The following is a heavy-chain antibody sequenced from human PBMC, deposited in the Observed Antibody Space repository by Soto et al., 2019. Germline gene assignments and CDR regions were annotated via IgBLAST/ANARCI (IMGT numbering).Heavy chain of an antibody. J-gene: IGHJ4*02. CDR1: GFTFRNYK. Sequence: PGGSLRLSCEASGFTFRNYKMNWVRQAPGKGLEWVSQISIGSSSMDYADSVKGRFTISRDNAKNSLYLQMNSLRAEDTAVYYCAKEGIVVVLAAQGRVRSYWGQGTLVTVS. V-gene: IGHV3-48*01. CDR2: ISIGSSSM. CDR3: AKEGIVVVLAAQGRVRSY. D-gene: IGHD2-15*01.